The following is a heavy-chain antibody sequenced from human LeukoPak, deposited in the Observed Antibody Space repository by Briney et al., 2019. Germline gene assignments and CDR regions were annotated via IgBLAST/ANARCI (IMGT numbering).Heavy chain of an antibody. J-gene: IGHJ4*02. Sequence: PGGYLRLSGAASGFTFSNAWMSWVRQAPGKGLEGVGRIKIKTAGGTTDYAAPVKGRFTISRDDSKNTLYLQMNSLKTEDTAVYYCTTDPYYYDSSAYTSDYWGQGTLVTVSS. CDR2: IKIKTAGGTT. V-gene: IGHV3-15*01. CDR1: GFTFSNAW. CDR3: TTDPYYYDSSAYTSDY. D-gene: IGHD3-22*01.